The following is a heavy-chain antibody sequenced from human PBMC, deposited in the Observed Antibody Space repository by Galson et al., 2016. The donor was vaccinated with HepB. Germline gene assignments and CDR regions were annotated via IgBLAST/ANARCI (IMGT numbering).Heavy chain of an antibody. Sequence: GSLRLSCAASGFTFSNYGMTWVRQAPGKGLEVVSSISRSGDSTDYADSVKGRFTISRDNSKNTLSLQMNSLTADDTAIYYCVQGSTAPAVWGKGTTVTVSP. CDR1: GFTFSNYG. CDR3: VQGSTAPAV. V-gene: IGHV3-23*01. D-gene: IGHD1-26*01. CDR2: ISRSGDST. J-gene: IGHJ6*04.